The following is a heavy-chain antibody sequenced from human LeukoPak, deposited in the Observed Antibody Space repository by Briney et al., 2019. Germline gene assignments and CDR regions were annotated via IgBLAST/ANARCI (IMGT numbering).Heavy chain of an antibody. V-gene: IGHV3-9*01. CDR1: GFTFDDYA. CDR3: AKPLNDFLRLDAFDI. J-gene: IGHJ3*02. D-gene: IGHD3-3*01. CDR2: ISWNSGSI. Sequence: HPGGSLRLSCAASGFTFDDYAMHWVRQAPGKGLEWVSGISWNSGSIGYADSVKGRFTISRDNAKNSLYLQMNSLRAEDTALHYCAKPLNDFLRLDAFDIWGQGTMVTVSS.